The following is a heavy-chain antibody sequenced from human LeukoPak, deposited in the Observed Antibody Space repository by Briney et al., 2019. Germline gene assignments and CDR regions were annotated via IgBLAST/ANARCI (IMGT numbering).Heavy chain of an antibody. Sequence: SETLSLTCAVYGGSFSGYYWSWLRQPPGKGLEWIGEINHSGSTNYNPSLKSRVTISVDTSKNQFSLKLSSVTAADTAVYYCARGRPCSSTSCWTSGYYYMDVWGKGTTVTVSS. V-gene: IGHV4-34*01. CDR3: ARGRPCSSTSCWTSGYYYMDV. CDR2: INHSGST. D-gene: IGHD2-2*01. CDR1: GGSFSGYY. J-gene: IGHJ6*03.